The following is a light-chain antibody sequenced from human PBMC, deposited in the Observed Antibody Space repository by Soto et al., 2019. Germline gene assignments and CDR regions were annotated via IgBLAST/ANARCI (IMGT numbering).Light chain of an antibody. V-gene: IGLV2-14*01. CDR1: SSDVGHDKY. Sequence: QSVLTQPASVSASPGQSITISCTGTSSDVGHDKYVSWYQQHPGKAPKLMIYEVSNRPSGVSNRFSGSKSGNTASLTISGLQAEHEADYHCCSYTSSTTLVFGGGTKLTVL. CDR3: CSYTSSTTLV. J-gene: IGLJ3*02. CDR2: EVS.